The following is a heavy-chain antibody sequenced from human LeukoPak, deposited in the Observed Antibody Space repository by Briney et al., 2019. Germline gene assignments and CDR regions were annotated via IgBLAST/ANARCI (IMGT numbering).Heavy chain of an antibody. CDR3: ARSSWDYRSFDY. Sequence: PSETLSLTCTVSGGSISSYYWSWIRQPPGKGLEWIGYIYYSGTTDYNPSLKSRVTISVDTSNNQFSLKVSSVTAADTAVYYCARSSWDYRSFDYWGQGTLVPVSS. D-gene: IGHD1-7*01. J-gene: IGHJ4*02. V-gene: IGHV4-59*01. CDR2: IYYSGTT. CDR1: GGSISSYY.